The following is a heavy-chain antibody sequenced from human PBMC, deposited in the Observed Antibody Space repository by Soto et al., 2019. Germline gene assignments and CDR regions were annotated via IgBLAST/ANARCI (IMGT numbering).Heavy chain of an antibody. J-gene: IGHJ5*02. V-gene: IGHV5-51*01. CDR1: GYSFTSYW. D-gene: IGHD3-22*01. CDR2: IYPGDSDT. Sequence: PGESLKISCKGSGYSFTSYWIGWVRQMPGKGLEWMGIIYPGDSDTRYSPSFQGQVTISADKSISTAYLQWSSLKASDTAMYYCARHAYDSSGYYYKGWFDPWGQGTLVTVSS. CDR3: ARHAYDSSGYYYKGWFDP.